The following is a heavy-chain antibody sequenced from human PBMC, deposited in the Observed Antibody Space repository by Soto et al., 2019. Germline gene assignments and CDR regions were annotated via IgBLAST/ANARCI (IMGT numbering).Heavy chain of an antibody. CDR2: INAGNGNT. CDR3: ASGLWELRTFDY. CDR1: GYTFTSYA. J-gene: IGHJ4*02. V-gene: IGHV1-3*01. D-gene: IGHD1-26*01. Sequence: ASVKVSCKASGYTFTSYAMHWLRQAPGQRLEWMGWINAGNGNTKYSQKFQGRVTITRDTSASTAYMELSSLRSEDTAVYYCASGLWELRTFDYWGQGTLVTVSS.